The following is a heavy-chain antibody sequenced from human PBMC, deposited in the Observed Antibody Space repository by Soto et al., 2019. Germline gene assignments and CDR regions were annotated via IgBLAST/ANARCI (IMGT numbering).Heavy chain of an antibody. CDR1: GFSLSNARMG. Sequence: SGPTLVNPTETLTLTCTVSGFSLSNARMGVSWIRQPPGKALEWLAHIFSNDEKSYSTSLKSRLTISKDTSKSQVVLTMTNMDPVDTATYYCAQIRAPGIAVAGMGYGMDVWGQGTTVTVSS. CDR2: IFSNDEK. J-gene: IGHJ6*02. D-gene: IGHD6-19*01. CDR3: AQIRAPGIAVAGMGYGMDV. V-gene: IGHV2-26*01.